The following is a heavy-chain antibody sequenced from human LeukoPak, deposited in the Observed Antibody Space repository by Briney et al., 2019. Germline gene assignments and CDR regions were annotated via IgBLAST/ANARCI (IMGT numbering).Heavy chain of an antibody. J-gene: IGHJ4*02. CDR2: INPNSGGT. Sequence: ASVKVSCKASGYTFTGYYMHWVRQAPGQGLEWMGWINPNSGGTNYAQKFQGWVTMTRDTSISTAYMELSRLRSEDTAVYYCARGAVPAAIGGFDYWGQGTLVTVSS. CDR1: GYTFTGYY. V-gene: IGHV1-2*04. D-gene: IGHD2-2*01. CDR3: ARGAVPAAIGGFDY.